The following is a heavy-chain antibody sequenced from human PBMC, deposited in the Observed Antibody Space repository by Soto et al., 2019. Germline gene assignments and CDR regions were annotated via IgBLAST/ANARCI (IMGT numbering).Heavy chain of an antibody. Sequence: QVKLVQSGTEVKQPGASMKVSCKASGYSFATSGISWVRQAPGQGLEWMGWISAYNGNTNYDQKLQDRVTMSTDTSTSTPYLELRNLRSDDTAVYYCARAGQYYDSSGYANWGQGTLVTVSS. V-gene: IGHV1-18*01. CDR3: ARAGQYYDSSGYAN. J-gene: IGHJ4*02. CDR2: ISAYNGNT. CDR1: GYSFATSG. D-gene: IGHD3-22*01.